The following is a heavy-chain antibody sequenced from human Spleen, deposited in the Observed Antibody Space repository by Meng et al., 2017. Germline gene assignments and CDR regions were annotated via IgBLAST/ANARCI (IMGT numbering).Heavy chain of an antibody. CDR3: ARDPLQWGTNFDF. CDR2: ISGDST. Sequence: GGSLRLSCAASGFTVSSNEMSWVRQTPGKGLEWVSSISGDSTYYADSGKGRFTISRDNARNTLYLQMNSLRAEDTAVYYCARDPLQWGTNFDFWGQATLVTVSS. CDR1: GFTVSSNE. D-gene: IGHD3-16*01. J-gene: IGHJ4*02. V-gene: IGHV3-38-3*01.